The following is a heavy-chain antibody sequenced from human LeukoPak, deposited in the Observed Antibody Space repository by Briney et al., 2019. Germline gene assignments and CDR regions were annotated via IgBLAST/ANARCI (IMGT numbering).Heavy chain of an antibody. D-gene: IGHD3-9*01. J-gene: IGHJ5*02. CDR1: GFTFSTYS. V-gene: IGHV3-23*01. Sequence: GGSLRLSCAASGFTFSTYSMSWVRQAPGKGLEWVSAISGSGGSTYYADSVKGRFTISRDNSKNTLYLQMNSLRAEDTAVYYCAKDWPYFDWLQNWFDPWGQGTLVTVSS. CDR3: AKDWPYFDWLQNWFDP. CDR2: ISGSGGST.